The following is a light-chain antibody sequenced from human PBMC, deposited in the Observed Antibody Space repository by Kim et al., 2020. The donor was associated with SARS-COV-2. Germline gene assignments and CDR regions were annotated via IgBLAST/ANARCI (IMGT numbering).Light chain of an antibody. CDR1: QSLSAW. CDR3: QQYHTLSQT. V-gene: IGKV1-5*01. J-gene: IGKJ3*01. CDR2: DAS. Sequence: DIQLTQSPSTLSASVGDRVTITCRASQSLSAWLAWYQQKAGKAPKLLIFDASKLESGVPGRFSGGGSGTKFSLTISSLQPDDSATYFCQQYHTLSQTFGRGTKVDIK.